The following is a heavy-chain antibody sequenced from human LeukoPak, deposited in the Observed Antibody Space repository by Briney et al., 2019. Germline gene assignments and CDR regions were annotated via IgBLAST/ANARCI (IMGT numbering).Heavy chain of an antibody. V-gene: IGHV3-21*01. CDR3: ARIPDSSGYYYYYYYGMDV. Sequence: GGSLRLSCAASGFTFSSYSMNWVRQAPGKGLEWVSSISSSSSYIYYADSVKGRFTISRDNAKNSLYLQMNSLRAEDTAVYYRARIPDSSGYYYYYYYGMDVWGQGTTVTVSS. D-gene: IGHD3-22*01. CDR1: GFTFSSYS. CDR2: ISSSSSYI. J-gene: IGHJ6*02.